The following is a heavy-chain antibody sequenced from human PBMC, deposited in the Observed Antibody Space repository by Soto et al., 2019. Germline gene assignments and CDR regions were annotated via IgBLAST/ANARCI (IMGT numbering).Heavy chain of an antibody. Sequence: SETLCLTCTVSGGTISSSSYYWGWIRQPPGKGLEWFGSIYYSGGTYYNPSLKSRVTISVDTSKNQFSLKLSSVTAADTAVYYCGSQQWVSFDYRGQGTLVNVCS. CDR3: GSQQWVSFDY. V-gene: IGHV4-39*01. J-gene: IGHJ4*02. CDR2: IYYSGGT. D-gene: IGHD6-19*01. CDR1: GGTISSSSYY.